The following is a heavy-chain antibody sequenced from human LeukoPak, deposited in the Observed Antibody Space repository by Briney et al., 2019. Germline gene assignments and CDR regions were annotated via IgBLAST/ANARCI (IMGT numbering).Heavy chain of an antibody. V-gene: IGHV1-8*02. CDR2: INPNSGNT. Sequence: GASVKVSCKASGYTFTGYYMHWVRQAPGQGLEWMGWINPNSGNTGYAQKFQGRVTMTRNTSISTAYMELSSLRSEDTAVYYCARGLRILWFGELRDYWGQGTLVTVSS. D-gene: IGHD3-10*01. CDR3: ARGLRILWFGELRDY. CDR1: GYTFTGYY. J-gene: IGHJ4*02.